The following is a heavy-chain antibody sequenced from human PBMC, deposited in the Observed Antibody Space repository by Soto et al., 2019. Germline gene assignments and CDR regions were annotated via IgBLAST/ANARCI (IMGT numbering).Heavy chain of an antibody. J-gene: IGHJ3*02. CDR3: ARDILLWFGELPPRAHDAFDI. Sequence: QVQLQESGPGLVKPSQTLSLTCTVSGGSISSGGYFWSWIRQHPGKGLDWIGDINYSGSTYSNPSLKSRVTISVDTSKNQFSLKLSSVTAADTAVYYCARDILLWFGELPPRAHDAFDIWGQGTVVTVSS. CDR1: GGSISSGGYF. V-gene: IGHV4-31*03. D-gene: IGHD3-10*01. CDR2: INYSGST.